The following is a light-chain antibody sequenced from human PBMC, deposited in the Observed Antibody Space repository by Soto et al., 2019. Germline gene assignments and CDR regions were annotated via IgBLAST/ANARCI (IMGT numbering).Light chain of an antibody. CDR3: QSYDRSLSGSF. CDR1: KSDIGVYDF. J-gene: IGLJ1*01. Sequence: QSVLTQPPSASGSPGQSVTISCTGTKSDIGVYDFVSWYQHHPGKAPRLIIYEVVQRPSGVPDRFSGSRSATSASLTITGLQAEDEADYYCQSYDRSLSGSFFGTGTKVTVL. CDR2: EVV. V-gene: IGLV2-8*01.